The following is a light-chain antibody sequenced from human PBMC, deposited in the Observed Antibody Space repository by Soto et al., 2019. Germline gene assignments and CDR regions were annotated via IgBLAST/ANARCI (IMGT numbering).Light chain of an antibody. Sequence: DILMTQSPSSLSASVGDRVTITCRASQTINTYLNWYHHKPGKAPKLLIYAASSLQSGVPSRFSGSGSGKDFTLTISSLQPEDFATYFCPQSYNTPWTFGQGTKVEIK. CDR3: PQSYNTPWT. CDR1: QTINTY. V-gene: IGKV1-39*01. CDR2: AAS. J-gene: IGKJ1*01.